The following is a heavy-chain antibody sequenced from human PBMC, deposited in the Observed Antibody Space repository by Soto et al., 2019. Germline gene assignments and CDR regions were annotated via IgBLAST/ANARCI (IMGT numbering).Heavy chain of an antibody. Sequence: PGGSLRLSCAASEFTFKSYGMHWVRHAPGKGLAWVAVISFDGNRKHYADSVRGRFTISRDNSKNTLYLQMNSLRTEDTAIYYCARDSYRGDVVLTPAPYGNDYWGRGTLVTVSS. CDR3: ARDSYRGDVVLTPAPYGNDY. J-gene: IGHJ4*02. V-gene: IGHV3-30*03. D-gene: IGHD2-2*01. CDR1: EFTFKSYG. CDR2: ISFDGNRK.